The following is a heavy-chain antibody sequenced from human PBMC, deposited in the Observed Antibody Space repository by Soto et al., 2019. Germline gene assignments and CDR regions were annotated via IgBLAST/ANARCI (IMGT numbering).Heavy chain of an antibody. D-gene: IGHD2-15*01. CDR3: ARHFFVLTITPYNHGLDV. CDR2: VSSGSNYI. Sequence: GGSLRLSCAASGFTFSKYTINWVRQTPGKGLEWVSSVSSGSNYIYYADSVKGRFTISRDNANHSVPLQMTSLRAEDTAIYYCARHFFVLTITPYNHGLDVWGPGTTATVSS. J-gene: IGHJ6*02. V-gene: IGHV3-21*01. CDR1: GFTFSKYT.